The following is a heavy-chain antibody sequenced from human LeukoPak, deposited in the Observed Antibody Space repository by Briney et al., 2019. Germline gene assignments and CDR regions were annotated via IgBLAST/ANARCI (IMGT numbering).Heavy chain of an antibody. D-gene: IGHD3-10*01. CDR3: ARAYPLAPRFGKPYNWFDP. Sequence: SETLSLTCTVSGGSISSGGYYWSWIRQHPGKGLEWIGYVYYSGSTYYNPSLKSRVTISVDTSKNQFSLKLSSVTAADTAVYYCARAYPLAPRFGKPYNWFDPWGQGTLVTVSS. J-gene: IGHJ5*02. CDR2: VYYSGST. V-gene: IGHV4-31*03. CDR1: GGSISSGGYY.